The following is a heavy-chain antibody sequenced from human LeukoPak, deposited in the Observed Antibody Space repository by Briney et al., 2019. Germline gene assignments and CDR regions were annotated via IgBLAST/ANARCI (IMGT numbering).Heavy chain of an antibody. Sequence: SETLSLTCTVSGDSISSYYWSWIRQPPGKGLEWIGYIYDSGSTNYNPSLKSRVTISVDTSKNQFSLKLSSVTAADTAVYYCARVHSSSWYSPFDYWGQGTLVTVSS. CDR1: GDSISSYY. V-gene: IGHV4-59*01. J-gene: IGHJ4*02. CDR2: IYDSGST. CDR3: ARVHSSSWYSPFDY. D-gene: IGHD6-13*01.